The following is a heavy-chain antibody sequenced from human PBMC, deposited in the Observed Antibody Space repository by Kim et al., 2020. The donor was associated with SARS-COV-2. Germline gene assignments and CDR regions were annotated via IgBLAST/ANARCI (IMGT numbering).Heavy chain of an antibody. CDR2: TSGHT. V-gene: IGHV4-4*07. Sequence: TSGHTNYNPALQSRVTMSVDMSKNQFSLKLSSVTAADTAVYYCASALGHWGQGTLVTVSS. D-gene: IGHD3-16*02. J-gene: IGHJ4*02. CDR3: ASALGH.